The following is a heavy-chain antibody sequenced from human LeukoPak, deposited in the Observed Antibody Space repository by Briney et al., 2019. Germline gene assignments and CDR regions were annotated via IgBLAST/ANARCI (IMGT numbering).Heavy chain of an antibody. Sequence: SETLSLTCTVSGGSISSSGYYWGWIRQPPGKGLEWIGYIYYSGSTNYNPSLKSRVTISVDTSKNQFSLKLSSVTAADTAVYYCARGLRIAAAGTVINWFDPWGQGTLVTVSS. J-gene: IGHJ5*02. CDR2: IYYSGST. V-gene: IGHV4-61*08. CDR3: ARGLRIAAAGTVINWFDP. CDR1: GGSISSSGYY. D-gene: IGHD6-13*01.